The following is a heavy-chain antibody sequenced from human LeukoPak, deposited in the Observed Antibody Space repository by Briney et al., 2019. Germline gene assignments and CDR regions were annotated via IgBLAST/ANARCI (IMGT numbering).Heavy chain of an antibody. V-gene: IGHV4-38-2*02. Sequence: SGTLSLTCGVSGYSIISGFYCGWIRQPPGKGLEWIGSIYHSGSTYYNPSLKSPVTISVATSKDQFSLKLSSVTAADTAVYYCAREDYDSSGYYRPYWGQGALVTVSS. J-gene: IGHJ4*02. D-gene: IGHD3-22*01. CDR2: IYHSGST. CDR3: AREDYDSSGYYRPY. CDR1: GYSIISGFY.